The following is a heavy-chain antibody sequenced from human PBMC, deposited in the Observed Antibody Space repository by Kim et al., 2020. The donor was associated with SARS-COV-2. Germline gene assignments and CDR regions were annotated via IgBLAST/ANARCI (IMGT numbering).Heavy chain of an antibody. CDR3: ARNRGYNYAIIDY. Sequence: YYADSLKGRFTISRENSKNTLYLQMNSLRVEDTALYYCARNRGYNYAIIDYWGQGTLVTVSS. V-gene: IGHV3-33*01. J-gene: IGHJ4*02. D-gene: IGHD5-18*01.